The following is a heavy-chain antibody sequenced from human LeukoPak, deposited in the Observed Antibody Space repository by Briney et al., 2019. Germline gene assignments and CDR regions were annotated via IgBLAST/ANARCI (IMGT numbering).Heavy chain of an antibody. J-gene: IGHJ4*02. D-gene: IGHD6-13*01. CDR3: AKDRSTTWSFDN. V-gene: IGHV3-30*18. Sequence: GGSLRLSCAASGFTFRNYGMYWVRQAPGTGLEWVTFISDDGSRKYYVDSVKGRFTISRDNSKNTLYLQMNSLRVEDTAVYYCAKDRSTTWSFDNWGQGTLVSVSS. CDR1: GFTFRNYG. CDR2: ISDDGSRK.